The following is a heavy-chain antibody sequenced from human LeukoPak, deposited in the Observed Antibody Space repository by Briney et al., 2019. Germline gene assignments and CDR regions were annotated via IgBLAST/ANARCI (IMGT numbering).Heavy chain of an antibody. Sequence: GGSLRLSCAASGXXFXXYEXXXXXXAPGXXLXXVXXIXSXXDRIYYADSXKGRFTISRDNAENSLILQMNSLRAEDTALYYCAXERLSCGGDCLDDWGQGTLVTVSS. CDR2: IXSXXDRI. CDR3: AXERLSCGGDCLDD. V-gene: IGHV3-48*03. D-gene: IGHD2-21*02. J-gene: IGHJ4*02. CDR1: GXXFXXYE.